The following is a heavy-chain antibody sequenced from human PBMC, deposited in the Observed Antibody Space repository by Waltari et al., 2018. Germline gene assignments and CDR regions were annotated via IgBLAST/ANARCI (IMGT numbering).Heavy chain of an antibody. V-gene: IGHV3-48*04. Sequence: EVQLVESGGGLVQPGGSLRLSCAASGFTFSSYSMNWVRQAPGKGLELVSYSSSSSSTIYYADSVKGRFTISRDNAKNSLYLQMNSLRAEDTAVYYCASGRTHYYYYMDVWGKGTTVTVSS. CDR2: SSSSSSTI. CDR3: ASGRTHYYYYMDV. CDR1: GFTFSSYS. J-gene: IGHJ6*03.